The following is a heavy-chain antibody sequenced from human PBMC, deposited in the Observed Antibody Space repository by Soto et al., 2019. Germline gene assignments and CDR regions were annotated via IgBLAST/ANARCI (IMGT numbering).Heavy chain of an antibody. Sequence: GASVKVSCKASGGTFSSYAISWVRQAPGQRLEWMGWINAGNGNTKYSQKFQGRVTITRDTSASTAYMELSSLRSEDTAVYYCARDSLGYCSSTSCPAGAFDIWGQGTMVTVSS. CDR2: INAGNGNT. CDR1: GGTFSSYA. V-gene: IGHV1-3*01. CDR3: ARDSLGYCSSTSCPAGAFDI. D-gene: IGHD2-2*01. J-gene: IGHJ3*02.